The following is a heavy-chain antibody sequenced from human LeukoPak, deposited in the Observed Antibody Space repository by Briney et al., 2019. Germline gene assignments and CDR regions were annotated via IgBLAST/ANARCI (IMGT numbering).Heavy chain of an antibody. CDR1: GGSISSYY. V-gene: IGHV4-59*01. D-gene: IGHD3-16*01. CDR3: ARQGLGELRDAFDI. J-gene: IGHJ3*02. Sequence: SETLSLTCTVSGGSISSYYWSWIRQPPGKGLEWIGYIYYSGSTNYNPSLKSRVTISVDTSKNQFSLKLSSVTAADTAVYYCARQGLGELRDAFDIWGQGTMVTVSS. CDR2: IYYSGST.